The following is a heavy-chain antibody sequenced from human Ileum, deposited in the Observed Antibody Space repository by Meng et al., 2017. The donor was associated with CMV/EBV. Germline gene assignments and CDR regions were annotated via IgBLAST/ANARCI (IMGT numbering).Heavy chain of an antibody. CDR3: ARDSYDFWSVNTDAAYGMDV. CDR1: GFTFSSYS. V-gene: IGHV3-21*01. CDR2: ISSSSSYI. J-gene: IGHJ6*02. D-gene: IGHD3-3*01. Sequence: GESLKISCAASGFTFSSYSMNWVRQAPGKGLEWVSSISSSSSYIYYADSVKGRFTISRDNAKNSLYLQMNSLRAEDTAVYYCARDSYDFWSVNTDAAYGMDVWGQGTTVTVSS.